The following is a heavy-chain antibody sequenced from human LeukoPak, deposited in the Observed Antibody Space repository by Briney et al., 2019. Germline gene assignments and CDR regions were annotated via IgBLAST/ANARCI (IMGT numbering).Heavy chain of an antibody. CDR2: ITTSGGGT. CDR1: GFTFKNYV. V-gene: IGHV3-23*01. D-gene: IGHD1-1*01. Sequence: PGGSLRLSCAASGFTFKNYVMSWVRLAPGKGLEWVSTITTSGGGTYYADSVKGRFTISRDNSKNTLYLQMNSLRAEDTAVYYCAALEFDYWGQGTLVTVSS. CDR3: AALEFDY. J-gene: IGHJ4*02.